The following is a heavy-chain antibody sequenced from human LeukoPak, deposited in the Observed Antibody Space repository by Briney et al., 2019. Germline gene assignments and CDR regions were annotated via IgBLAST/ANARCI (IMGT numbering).Heavy chain of an antibody. V-gene: IGHV1-8*01. Sequence: ASVKVSCTASGYTFTSYDINWVRQATGQGLEWMGWMNPNSGNTGYAQKFQGRVTMTTDTSTSTAYMELRSLRSDDTAVYYCARADYGGTHPDAFDIWGQGTMVTVSS. D-gene: IGHD4-23*01. CDR3: ARADYGGTHPDAFDI. CDR1: GYTFTSYD. J-gene: IGHJ3*02. CDR2: MNPNSGNT.